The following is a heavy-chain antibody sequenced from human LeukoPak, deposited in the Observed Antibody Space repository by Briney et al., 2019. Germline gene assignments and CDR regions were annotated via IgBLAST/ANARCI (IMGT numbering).Heavy chain of an antibody. CDR2: ISAYNGNG. Sequence: ASVKVSCKASGYTFTRYGISWVRQAPGQGLEWMGWISAYNGNGKYAQKFQGRVTMTTDTSTSTAYMELSGLRSEDTAVYYCARDQEAFDYWGQGTLVTVSS. J-gene: IGHJ4*02. CDR3: ARDQEAFDY. V-gene: IGHV1-18*01. CDR1: GYTFTRYG.